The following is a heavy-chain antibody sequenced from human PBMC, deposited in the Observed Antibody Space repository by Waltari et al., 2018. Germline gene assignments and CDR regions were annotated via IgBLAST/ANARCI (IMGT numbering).Heavy chain of an antibody. V-gene: IGHV3-30-3*01. CDR2: ISYDGSNK. CDR3: ARDFGGTIFGVVYYYYGMDV. D-gene: IGHD3-3*01. CDR1: GFTFSSYA. J-gene: IGHJ6*02. Sequence: GFTFSSYALHWVRQAPGKGLEWVAVISYDGSNKYYADSVKGRFTISRDNSKNTLYLQMNSLRAEDTAVYYCARDFGGTIFGVVYYYYGMDVWGQGTTVTVSS.